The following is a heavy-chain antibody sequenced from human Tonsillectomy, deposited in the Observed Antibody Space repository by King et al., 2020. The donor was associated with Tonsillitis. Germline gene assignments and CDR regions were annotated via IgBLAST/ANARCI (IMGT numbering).Heavy chain of an antibody. V-gene: IGHV3-30*03. CDR3: ATDRDDVDPGSYGMDV. Sequence: VQLVESGGGVVQPGRSLRLSCAVSGLTFSSFGMHWVRQAPGKGLEWVAVISYDGSNKYYADSVKGRFTISRDNSKNTLYLQMNSLRDEDTAVYHCATDRDDVDPGSYGMDVWGQGTTVTVSS. D-gene: IGHD5-18*01. CDR1: GLTFSSFG. J-gene: IGHJ6*02. CDR2: ISYDGSNK.